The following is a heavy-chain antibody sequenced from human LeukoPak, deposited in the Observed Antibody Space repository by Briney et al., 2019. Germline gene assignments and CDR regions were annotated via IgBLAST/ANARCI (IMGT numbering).Heavy chain of an antibody. V-gene: IGHV4-4*07. D-gene: IGHD7-27*01. CDR1: GGSIRSSH. CDR3: ASDLTVPPYNWFDP. Sequence: SETLSPTCTVSGGSIRSSHWSWLRQPAGKGLEWIAIIYNSGGTNYNPSLKSRVTISRDTSKNQFSLTLTSVTAADTAVYYCASDLTVPPYNWFDPWGQGTLVTVSS. J-gene: IGHJ5*02. CDR2: IYNSGGT.